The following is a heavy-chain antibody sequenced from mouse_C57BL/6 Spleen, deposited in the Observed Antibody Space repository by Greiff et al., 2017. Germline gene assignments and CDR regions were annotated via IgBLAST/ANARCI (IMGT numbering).Heavy chain of an antibody. CDR1: GYTFTSYW. CDR3: AREEDYYGLSFAY. D-gene: IGHD1-1*01. CDR2: INPSSGYT. V-gene: IGHV1-7*01. J-gene: IGHJ3*01. Sequence: QVQLMQSGAELAKPGASVKLSCKASGYTFTSYWMHWVKQRPGQGLEWIGYINPSSGYTKYNQKFKDKATLTADKSSGTAYMQLSSLTYEDAAVYFCAREEDYYGLSFAYWGQGTLVTVSA.